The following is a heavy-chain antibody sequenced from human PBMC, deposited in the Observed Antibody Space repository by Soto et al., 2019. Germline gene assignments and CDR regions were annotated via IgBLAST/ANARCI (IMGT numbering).Heavy chain of an antibody. D-gene: IGHD3-10*01. CDR3: ARWGYGSGSYSPFDY. V-gene: IGHV4-31*03. Sequence: QVQLQESGPGLVKPSQTLSLTCTVSGGSISSGGYYWSWIRQHPGKGLEWIGYIYYSGSTYYNPSRKSRVTISVDTSKNQSSLKLSSVTDADTAVYYCARWGYGSGSYSPFDYWGQGTLVTVSS. CDR1: GGSISSGGYY. CDR2: IYYSGST. J-gene: IGHJ4*02.